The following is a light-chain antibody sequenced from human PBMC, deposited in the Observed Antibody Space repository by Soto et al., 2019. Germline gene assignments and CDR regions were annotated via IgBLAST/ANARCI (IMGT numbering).Light chain of an antibody. V-gene: IGLV2-14*03. J-gene: IGLJ1*01. CDR3: SSYTSNSTHLV. Sequence: QSVLPPPGSVRGSPGQSITISCTGTSSDVGAYNFVSWHQQHPCKAPKLMIYNVYDRPSGISYRFSGSKSGNTASLTIPGLQAQDEADYSCSSYTSNSTHLVFGSGTKVTVL. CDR1: SSDVGAYNF. CDR2: NVY.